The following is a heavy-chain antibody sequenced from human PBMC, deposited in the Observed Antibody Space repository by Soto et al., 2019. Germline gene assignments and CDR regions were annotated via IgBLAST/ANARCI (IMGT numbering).Heavy chain of an antibody. CDR2: IYNSATT. J-gene: IGHJ4*02. Sequence: SETLSLTCTVSGGSISTGGYYWSWIRQHPGKGLEWIGYIYNSATTYYNPSLKSRVTISVDTSKNQFSLKLSSVTVADTAVYYCAREYYYDNSGYFDYWGQGTLVTVSS. CDR1: GGSISTGGYY. V-gene: IGHV4-31*03. D-gene: IGHD3-22*01. CDR3: AREYYYDNSGYFDY.